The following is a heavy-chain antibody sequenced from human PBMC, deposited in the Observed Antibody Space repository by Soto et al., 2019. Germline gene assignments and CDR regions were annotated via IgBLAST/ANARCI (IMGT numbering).Heavy chain of an antibody. J-gene: IGHJ4*02. CDR2: ISAYNGNT. V-gene: IGHV1-18*04. D-gene: IGHD6-13*01. CDR1: GYTFTGYY. Sequence: ASVKVSCKASGYTFTGYYMHWVRQAPGQGLEWMGWISAYNGNTNYAQKLQGRVTMTTDTSTSTAHMELRSLRSDDTAVYYSAVGAAAGTGYFDYWGQGTLVTVSS. CDR3: AVGAAAGTGYFDY.